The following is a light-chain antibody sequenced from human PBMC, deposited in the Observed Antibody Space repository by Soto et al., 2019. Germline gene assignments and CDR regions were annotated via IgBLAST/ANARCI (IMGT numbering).Light chain of an antibody. J-gene: IGLJ3*02. Sequence: QSALTQPASVSGSLGQSITISCTGTISDIGSYHYVSWYQHHPGKAPKLIIYEVTNRPSGVSNRFSGSKSGNTASLTISGLQAEDEADYYCSSYTTTSTTFGGGTKRTVL. CDR3: SSYTTTSTT. CDR2: EVT. V-gene: IGLV2-14*01. CDR1: ISDIGSYHY.